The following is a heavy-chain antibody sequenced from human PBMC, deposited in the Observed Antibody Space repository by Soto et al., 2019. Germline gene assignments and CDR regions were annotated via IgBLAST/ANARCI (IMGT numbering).Heavy chain of an antibody. J-gene: IGHJ3*02. CDR1: GFTFSTYT. Sequence: GGSLRLSCAASGFTFSTYTMNWVRQAPGMGLEWVSSISTSGSYIYSADSVKGRFTISRDNAKNSLFLQMNSLRAEDTAVYYCARATGVHDAFDIWGQGTMVTVS. CDR3: ARATGVHDAFDI. D-gene: IGHD2-8*01. V-gene: IGHV3-21*01. CDR2: ISTSGSYI.